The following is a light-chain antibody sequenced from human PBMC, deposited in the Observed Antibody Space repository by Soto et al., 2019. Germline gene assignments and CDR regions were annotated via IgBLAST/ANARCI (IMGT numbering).Light chain of an antibody. J-gene: IGLJ1*01. CDR3: CSYAGSSTDV. CDR1: SSDVGSYNL. Sequence: QSVPTQPASVSGSPGQSITISCTGTSSDVGSYNLVSWYQQHPGKAPKLMIYEGSKRPSGVSNRFSGSKSGNTASLTISGLQAEDEADYYCCSYAGSSTDVFGTGTKLTVL. CDR2: EGS. V-gene: IGLV2-23*01.